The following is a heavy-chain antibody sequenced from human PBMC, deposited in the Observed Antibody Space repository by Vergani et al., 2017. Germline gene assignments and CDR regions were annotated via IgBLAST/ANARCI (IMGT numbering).Heavy chain of an antibody. CDR2: IDPSDSYT. Sequence: EVQLVQSGAEVKKPGESLRISCKGSGYSFTSYWISWVRQMPGKGLEWMGRIDPSDSYTTYSPSFQGHVTISADKSISTAYLQWSSLKASDTAMYYGARPRIAAAGTGYGDAFDIWGQGTMVTVSS. J-gene: IGHJ3*02. CDR1: GYSFTSYW. CDR3: ARPRIAAAGTGYGDAFDI. V-gene: IGHV5-10-1*03. D-gene: IGHD6-13*01.